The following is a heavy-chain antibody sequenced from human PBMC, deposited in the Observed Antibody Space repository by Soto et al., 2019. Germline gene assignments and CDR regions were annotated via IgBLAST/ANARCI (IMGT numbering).Heavy chain of an antibody. J-gene: IGHJ6*03. CDR3: AREQYQLLDYYYYYMDV. CDR2: IIPILGIA. Sequence: QVQLVQSGAEVKKPGSSVKVSCKASGGTFSSYTISWVRQAPGQGLEWMGRIIPILGIANYAQKFQGRVTITAAKATSTANMELSSLRTEDTAVYYCAREQYQLLDYYYYYMDVWGKGTTVTVSS. V-gene: IGHV1-69*08. D-gene: IGHD2-2*01. CDR1: GGTFSSYT.